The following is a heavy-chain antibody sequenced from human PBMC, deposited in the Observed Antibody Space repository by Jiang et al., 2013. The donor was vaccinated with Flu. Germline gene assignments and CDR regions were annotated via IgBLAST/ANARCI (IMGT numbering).Heavy chain of an antibody. CDR2: ISAYNGNT. D-gene: IGHD3-9*01. J-gene: IGHJ4*02. V-gene: IGHV1-18*04. Sequence: CKASGYTFTSYGISWVRQAPGQGLEWMGWISAYNGNTNYAQKLQGRVTMTTDTSTSTAYMELRSLRSDDTAVYYCARDLRGYDILTGYDVYYFDYWGQGTLVTVSS. CDR1: GYTFTSYG. CDR3: ARDLRGYDILTGYDVYYFDY.